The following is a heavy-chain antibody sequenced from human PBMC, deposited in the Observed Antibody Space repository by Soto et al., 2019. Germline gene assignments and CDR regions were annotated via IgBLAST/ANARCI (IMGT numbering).Heavy chain of an antibody. Sequence: GGSLRLSCAASGFPFSDYYMSWIRQAPGKGLEWVSHITNSGSTKYYADSVKGRFTISRDNAKNSLFLQMNSLRAEDTAVYYCARTLAARFDYWGQGTPVTVSS. D-gene: IGHD6-6*01. J-gene: IGHJ4*02. CDR1: GFPFSDYY. V-gene: IGHV3-11*01. CDR3: ARTLAARFDY. CDR2: ITNSGSTK.